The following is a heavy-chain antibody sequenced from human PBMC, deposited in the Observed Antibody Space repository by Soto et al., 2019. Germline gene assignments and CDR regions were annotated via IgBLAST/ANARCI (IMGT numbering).Heavy chain of an antibody. CDR1: GGSFSGYY. CDR2: INHSGST. J-gene: IGHJ5*02. Sequence: TSETLSLTCAIYGGSFSGYYWSWIRQPPGKGLEWIGEINHSGSTNYNPSLKSRVTISVDTSKNQFSLKLNSVTAADTAVYYCARQPSPWGQGTLVTVSS. CDR3: ARQPSP. V-gene: IGHV4-34*01.